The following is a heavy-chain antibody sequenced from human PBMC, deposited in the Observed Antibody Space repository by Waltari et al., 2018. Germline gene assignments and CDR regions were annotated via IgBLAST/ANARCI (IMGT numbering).Heavy chain of an antibody. D-gene: IGHD6-25*01. CDR3: ARDDGISVFDY. CDR2: IYYSGST. J-gene: IGHJ4*02. V-gene: IGHV4-59*01. CDR1: GGSISSYY. Sequence: QVQLQESGPGLVKPSETLSLTCTVSGGSISSYYWSWIRQPPGKGLEWIVYIYYSGSTNYNPSLKSRVTISVDTSKNQFSLKLSSVTAADTAVYYCARDDGISVFDYWGQGTLVTVSS.